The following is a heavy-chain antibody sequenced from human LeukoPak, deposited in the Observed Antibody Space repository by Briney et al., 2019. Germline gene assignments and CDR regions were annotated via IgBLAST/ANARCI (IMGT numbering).Heavy chain of an antibody. J-gene: IGHJ4*02. D-gene: IGHD3-10*01. CDR3: AKESVLLWFGESPILDY. CDR2: IRYDGSNK. Sequence: GGSLRLSCAASGFTFSSYGMHWVRQAPGKGLEWVAFIRYDGSNKYYADSVKGRFTISRDNSKNTLYLQMNSLRAEDTAVYYCAKESVLLWFGESPILDYWGQGTLVTVSS. CDR1: GFTFSSYG. V-gene: IGHV3-30*02.